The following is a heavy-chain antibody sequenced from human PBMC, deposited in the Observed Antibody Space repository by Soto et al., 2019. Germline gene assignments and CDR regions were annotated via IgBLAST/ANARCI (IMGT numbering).Heavy chain of an antibody. V-gene: IGHV4-59*08. CDR1: GGSISSYY. CDR2: MYYGGRT. Sequence: SETLSLTCTVSGGSISSYYWSWIRQPPGKGLEWIGYMYYGGRTNYNPSLKSRVTISVDTSKMQVSLKLSSVTAADTAVYFCAWVTPSPLIVRSRRGPWFDPWGQGTVVTVSS. J-gene: IGHJ5*02. D-gene: IGHD1-26*01. CDR3: AWVTPSPLIVRSRRGPWFDP.